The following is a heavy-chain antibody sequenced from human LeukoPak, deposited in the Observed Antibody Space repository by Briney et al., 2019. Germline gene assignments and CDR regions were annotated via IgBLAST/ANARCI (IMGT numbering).Heavy chain of an antibody. CDR2: ISYDGRNR. J-gene: IGHJ1*01. Sequence: GGSLRLSCAASGYSFKDYGMHWVRQAPGKGLQWLAVISYDGRNRYYADSVEGRFTISRDDSKNTLYLQMNSLGAKDTAVYYCAKGSGYSSSHHPLLHWGQGTLVTVST. CDR3: AKGSGYSSSHHPLLH. V-gene: IGHV3-30*18. CDR1: GYSFKDYG. D-gene: IGHD6-13*01.